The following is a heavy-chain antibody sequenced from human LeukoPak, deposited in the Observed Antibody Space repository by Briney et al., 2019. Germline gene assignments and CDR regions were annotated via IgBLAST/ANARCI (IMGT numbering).Heavy chain of an antibody. CDR3: ARDMGYCSGGSCYRRFDY. CDR1: GFSFRNYE. V-gene: IGHV4-38-2*02. CDR2: IYHSGST. J-gene: IGHJ4*02. D-gene: IGHD2-15*01. Sequence: PGGSLRLSCAASGFSFRNYEMTWIRQPPGKGLEWIGSIYHSGSTYYNPSLKSRVTISVDTSKNQFSLKLSSVTAADTAVYYCARDMGYCSGGSCYRRFDYWGQGTLVTVSS.